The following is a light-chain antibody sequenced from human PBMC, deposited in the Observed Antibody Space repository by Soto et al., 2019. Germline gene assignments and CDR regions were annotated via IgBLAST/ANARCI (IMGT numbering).Light chain of an antibody. CDR3: QKYNSAPLT. Sequence: MTQSPLSLPVTPGEPASISCRSSQSLLHSNGYNYLAWYQQKPGKVPKLLISAASTLQSGVPSRFSGNGSGTDFTLTISSLQPEDVATYYCQKYNSAPLTFGGGTKVDIK. V-gene: IGKV1-27*01. J-gene: IGKJ4*01. CDR2: AAS. CDR1: QSLLHSNGYNY.